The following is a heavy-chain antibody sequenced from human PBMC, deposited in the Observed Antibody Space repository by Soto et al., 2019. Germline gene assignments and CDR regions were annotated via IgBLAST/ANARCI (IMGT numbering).Heavy chain of an antibody. Sequence: QVQLVESGGGVVQPGSSLRLSCAASGFTFRNYGMHWVRQAPGKGLEWVALISYDGNDKYYGDSVKGRFTISRDSSKNTLYLHVSSLRVEDTAVYYCAKVGSYGYGSNSDVEYWGQGTLVTVSS. D-gene: IGHD5-18*01. V-gene: IGHV3-30*18. CDR2: ISYDGNDK. CDR1: GFTFRNYG. J-gene: IGHJ4*02. CDR3: AKVGSYGYGSNSDVEY.